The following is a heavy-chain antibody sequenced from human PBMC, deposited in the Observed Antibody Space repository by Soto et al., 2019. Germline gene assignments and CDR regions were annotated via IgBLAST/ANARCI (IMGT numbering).Heavy chain of an antibody. V-gene: IGHV3-23*01. Sequence: GFLRLSCVPSGFSFSSYAMSGVRQAPGKGLEWVSAISGSGGSTYYADSVKGRFTISRDNYKNTLYLQMNSVRAEDTAVYYCANGSRFEPWGQGTLVTVSS. CDR3: ANGSRFEP. J-gene: IGHJ5*02. D-gene: IGHD3-10*01. CDR1: GFSFSSYA. CDR2: ISGSGGST.